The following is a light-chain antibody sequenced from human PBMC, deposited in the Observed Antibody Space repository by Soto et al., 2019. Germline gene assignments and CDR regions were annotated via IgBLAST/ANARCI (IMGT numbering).Light chain of an antibody. CDR3: SSYTSSTTVV. J-gene: IGLJ2*01. V-gene: IGLV2-14*01. Sequence: QSALTQPASVSGSPGQSITISCTGTSSDVGSYNYVSWYQQHPGKAPKLMIYEVIKRPSGVSNRFSGSKSDNTASLTISGLQAEDEADYYCSSYTSSTTVVFGGGTKLTVL. CDR1: SSDVGSYNY. CDR2: EVI.